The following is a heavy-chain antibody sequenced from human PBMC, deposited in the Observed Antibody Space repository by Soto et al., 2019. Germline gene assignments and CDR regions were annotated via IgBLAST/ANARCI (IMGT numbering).Heavy chain of an antibody. CDR2: IYYSGST. V-gene: IGHV4-59*08. CDR1: GGSIDTYY. CDR3: ARNYGGNVDY. J-gene: IGHJ4*02. Sequence: SETLSLTCTVSGGSIDTYYWSWIRQPPGKGLQWIGYIYYSGSTTYSPSLKSRVTISVDRSKNQFSLKLTSMTAADTAVYYCARNYGGNVDYWGQGTLVTVSS. D-gene: IGHD4-17*01.